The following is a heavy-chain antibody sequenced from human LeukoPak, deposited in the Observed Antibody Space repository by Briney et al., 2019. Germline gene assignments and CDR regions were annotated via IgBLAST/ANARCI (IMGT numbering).Heavy chain of an antibody. D-gene: IGHD4-11*01. J-gene: IGHJ4*02. CDR2: IYYSGST. CDR3: ARDFDYLFDY. V-gene: IGHV4-39*07. Sequence: SETLSLTCTVSGGSISSYYWGWIRQPPGKGLEWIGSIYYSGSTYYNPSLKSRVTISVDTSKNQFSLKLSSVTAADTAVYYCARDFDYLFDYWGQGTLVTVSS. CDR1: GGSISSYY.